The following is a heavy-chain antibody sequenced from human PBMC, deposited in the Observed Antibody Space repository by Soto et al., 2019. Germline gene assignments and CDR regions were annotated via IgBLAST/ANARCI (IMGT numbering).Heavy chain of an antibody. D-gene: IGHD5-18*01. CDR1: GGSFSGYY. V-gene: IGHV4-34*01. J-gene: IGHJ6*04. Sequence: SETLSLTCAVYGGSFSGYYWSWIRQPPGKGLEWIGEINHSGSTNYNPSLKSRVTISVDTSKNQFSLKLSSVTAADTAVYYCARGLASVDTANLLDVWGKGTTVTVSS. CDR3: ARGLASVDTANLLDV. CDR2: INHSGST.